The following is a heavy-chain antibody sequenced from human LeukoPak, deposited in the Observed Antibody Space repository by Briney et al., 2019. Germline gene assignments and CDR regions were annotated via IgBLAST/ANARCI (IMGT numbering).Heavy chain of an antibody. V-gene: IGHV1-46*01. CDR3: ARGGRAYYYDSSGLPRDAFDI. Sequence: ASVKVSCNASGYTFTSYYMHWVRQAPGQGLEWMGIINPSGGSTSYAQKFQGGVTMTRDTSTSTVYMELSSLRSEDTAVYYCARGGRAYYYDSSGLPRDAFDIWGQGTMVTVSS. J-gene: IGHJ3*02. CDR1: GYTFTSYY. CDR2: INPSGGST. D-gene: IGHD3-22*01.